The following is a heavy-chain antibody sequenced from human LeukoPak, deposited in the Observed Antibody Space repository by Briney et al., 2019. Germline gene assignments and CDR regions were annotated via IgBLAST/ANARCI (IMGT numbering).Heavy chain of an antibody. D-gene: IGHD3-9*01. CDR3: VTNFDPDVD. Sequence: PGGSLRLSCAASGFTFSTYWMTWVRQAPGKGLEWVANIKQGGSEKYYVDSVKGRFTISRDNAKNSLYLQMNSLRAEDTAVYYCVTNFDPDVDWGQGTLVTVSS. J-gene: IGHJ4*02. V-gene: IGHV3-7*01. CDR2: IKQGGSEK. CDR1: GFTFSTYW.